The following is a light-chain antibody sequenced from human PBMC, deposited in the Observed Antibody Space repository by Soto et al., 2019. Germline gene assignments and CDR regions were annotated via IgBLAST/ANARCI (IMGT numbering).Light chain of an antibody. CDR2: DVT. V-gene: IGLV2-11*01. Sequence: QSALTQPRSVSGSPGQSVTISCTGASNNLGGYNYVSWYQHHPGKVPQLIIYDVTKRPSGVPDRFSGSKSGNTASLTISGLQVEDEADYYCCSYAGTYTWIFGGGTKVTVL. J-gene: IGLJ2*01. CDR3: CSYAGTYTWI. CDR1: SNNLGGYNY.